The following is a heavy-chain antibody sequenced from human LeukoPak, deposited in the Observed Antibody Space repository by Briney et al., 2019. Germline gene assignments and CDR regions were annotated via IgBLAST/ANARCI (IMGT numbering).Heavy chain of an antibody. V-gene: IGHV4-59*01. CDR2: IYYSGST. D-gene: IGHD4-17*01. Sequence: SETLSLTCTVSGGSISSYYWSWIRQPPGKGLEWIGYIYYSGSTNYNPSLKSRVTISVDTSKNQFSLKLSSVTAADTAVYYCARVDTKPYGDYGKFDYWGQGTLVTVSS. CDR1: GGSISSYY. J-gene: IGHJ4*02. CDR3: ARVDTKPYGDYGKFDY.